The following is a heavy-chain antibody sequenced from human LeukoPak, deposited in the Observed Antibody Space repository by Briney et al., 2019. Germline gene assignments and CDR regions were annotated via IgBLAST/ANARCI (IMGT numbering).Heavy chain of an antibody. J-gene: IGHJ4*02. D-gene: IGHD3-10*01. CDR1: GGSISSSSYY. CDR2: IYYSGST. V-gene: IGHV4-39*07. CDR3: ASVIAAGWNMVRGVSFDY. Sequence: PSETLSLTCIVSGGSISSSSYYWGWIRQPPGKGLEWIGSIYYSGSTYYNPSLKSRVTISVDTSKNQFSLKLRSVTAADTAVYYCASVIAAGWNMVRGVSFDYWGQGTLVTVSS.